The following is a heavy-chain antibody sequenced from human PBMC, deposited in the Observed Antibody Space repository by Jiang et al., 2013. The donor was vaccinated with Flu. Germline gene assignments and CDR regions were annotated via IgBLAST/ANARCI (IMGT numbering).Heavy chain of an antibody. Sequence: GLVKPSETLSLTCTVSGGSISSSSYYWGWIRQPPGKGLEWIGSIYYSGSTYYNPSLKSRVTISVDTSKNQFSLKLSSVTAADTAVYYCARRDYDHYYYGMDVWGQGTTVTVSS. D-gene: IGHD3-3*01. V-gene: IGHV4-39*01. CDR2: IYYSGST. CDR3: ARRDYDHYYYGMDV. CDR1: GGSISSSSYY. J-gene: IGHJ6*02.